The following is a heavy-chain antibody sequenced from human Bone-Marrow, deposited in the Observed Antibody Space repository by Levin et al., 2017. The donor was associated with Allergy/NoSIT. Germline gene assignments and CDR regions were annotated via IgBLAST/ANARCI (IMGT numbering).Heavy chain of an antibody. Sequence: GESLKISCKASGYTFTSYDINWVRQATGQGLEWMGWMNPNSGNTGYAQKFQGRVTMTRNTSISTAYMELSSLRSEDTAVYYCARGLGLLWFGEPRLWGQGTLVTVSS. J-gene: IGHJ4*02. CDR2: MNPNSGNT. V-gene: IGHV1-8*01. D-gene: IGHD3-10*01. CDR1: GYTFTSYD. CDR3: ARGLGLLWFGEPRL.